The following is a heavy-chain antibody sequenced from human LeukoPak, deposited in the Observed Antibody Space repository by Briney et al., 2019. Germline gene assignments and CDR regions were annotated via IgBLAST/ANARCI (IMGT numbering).Heavy chain of an antibody. V-gene: IGHV3-53*01. Sequence: GGSLRLSCAASGFTVSSSYMGWVRQAPGKGLEWVSVIYSGGSTYYADSVKGRFTISRDNSKNTLYLQMNSLRAEDTAVYYCARDSKDNIAAADYYFDYWGQGTLVTVSS. CDR2: IYSGGST. CDR3: ARDSKDNIAAADYYFDY. J-gene: IGHJ4*02. D-gene: IGHD6-13*01. CDR1: GFTVSSSY.